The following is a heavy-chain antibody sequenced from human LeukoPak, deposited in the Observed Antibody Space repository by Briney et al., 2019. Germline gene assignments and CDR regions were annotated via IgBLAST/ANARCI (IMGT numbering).Heavy chain of an antibody. Sequence: SETLSLTCAVSGGSISSGGYSWSWIRQPPGKGLEWIGYIYHSGSTYYNPSLKSRVTISVDRSKNQFSLKLSSVTAADTAVYYCARAKVAAGIDYWGQGTLVTVSS. D-gene: IGHD2-15*01. CDR1: GGSISSGGYS. CDR2: IYHSGST. CDR3: ARAKVAAGIDY. J-gene: IGHJ4*02. V-gene: IGHV4-30-2*01.